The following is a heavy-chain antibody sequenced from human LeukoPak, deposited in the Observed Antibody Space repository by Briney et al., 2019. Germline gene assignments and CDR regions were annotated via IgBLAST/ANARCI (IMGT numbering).Heavy chain of an antibody. CDR2: IYYSGST. V-gene: IGHV4-30-4*01. D-gene: IGHD2-2*01. CDR1: GGSISSGDYY. CDR3: ARGVPAAKNWFDP. Sequence: SETLSLTCTVSGGSISSGDYYWSWIRQPPGKGLEWIGYIYYSGSTYYNPSLKSRVTISVDTSKNQFSLKLSSVTAADTAVYYCARGVPAAKNWFDPWGQGTLVTVSS. J-gene: IGHJ5*02.